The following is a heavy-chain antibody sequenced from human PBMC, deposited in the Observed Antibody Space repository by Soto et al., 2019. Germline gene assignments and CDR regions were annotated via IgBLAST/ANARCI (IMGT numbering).Heavy chain of an antibody. J-gene: IGHJ5*02. V-gene: IGHV1-2*02. CDR1: GYSFTGHY. CDR2: IDPKSGAT. CDR3: ARDYDKSGYDYFDP. Sequence: ASVKVSCKASGYSFTGHYMQWVRQAPGQGLEWMGWIDPKSGATKNAQKFQGRVSMTTDTSINTAYMYLSGLTSDDTAVYYCARDYDKSGYDYFDPWGQGTLVTVSS. D-gene: IGHD3-22*01.